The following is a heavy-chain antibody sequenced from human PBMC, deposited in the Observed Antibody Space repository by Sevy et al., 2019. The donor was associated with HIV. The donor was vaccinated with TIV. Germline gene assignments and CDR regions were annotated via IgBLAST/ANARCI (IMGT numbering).Heavy chain of an antibody. CDR2: INSDGSGT. J-gene: IGHJ6*02. CDR1: GFTFSSYW. CDR3: ARDYSYQYTPYYYYYYGMDV. V-gene: IGHV3-74*01. Sequence: GSPRLSCAVSGFTFSSYWMHWVRQAPGKGLVWVSRINSDGSGTSYADSVKGRFTISRDNAKNTLYLQMNSLRAEDTAVYFCARDYSYQYTPYYYYYYGMDVWGQGTTVTVSS. D-gene: IGHD4-4*01.